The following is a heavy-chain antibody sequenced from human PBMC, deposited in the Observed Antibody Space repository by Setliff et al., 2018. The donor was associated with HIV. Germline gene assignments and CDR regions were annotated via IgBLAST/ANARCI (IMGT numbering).Heavy chain of an antibody. CDR1: GFSNSA. CDR3: ARGGFGTGLDY. D-gene: IGHD6-13*01. Sequence: PGESLRLSCAASGFSNSALHWVRQAPGKGLEWVGRIRSKANNYATEYGASVKGRFIISRDDSKNMAYLQMNSLRTEDTAVYYCARGGFGTGLDYWGLGALVTVSS. J-gene: IGHJ4*02. CDR2: IRSKANNYAT. V-gene: IGHV3-73*01.